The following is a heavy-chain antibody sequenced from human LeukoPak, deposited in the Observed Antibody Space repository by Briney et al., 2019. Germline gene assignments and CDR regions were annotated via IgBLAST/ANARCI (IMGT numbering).Heavy chain of an antibody. CDR2: ICSSSGAV. Sequence: GGSLRLSCAPSGFTFSTSSMHWVRQAPGEGLEWGSHICSSSGAVTYADSVKGRFTISRDNAKNSLYLQMNSLRDEDTAVYYCARGGSSWYWGQGTLVTVSS. CDR1: GFTFSTSS. D-gene: IGHD6-13*01. J-gene: IGHJ4*02. CDR3: ARGGSSWY. V-gene: IGHV3-48*02.